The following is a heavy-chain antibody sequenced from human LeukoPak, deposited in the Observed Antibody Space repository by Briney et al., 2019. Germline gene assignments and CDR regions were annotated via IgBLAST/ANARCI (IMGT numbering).Heavy chain of an antibody. D-gene: IGHD3-22*01. CDR1: GYSISSGYY. V-gene: IGHV4-38-2*01. J-gene: IGHJ3*02. Sequence: SETLSLTCAVSGYSISSGYYWGWIRQPPGKGLEWIGYIYYSGSTYYNPSLKSRVTISVDTSKNQFSLKLSSVTAADTAVYYCARPASTYYYDSSGYYVDAFDIWGQGTMVTVSS. CDR2: IYYSGST. CDR3: ARPASTYYYDSSGYYVDAFDI.